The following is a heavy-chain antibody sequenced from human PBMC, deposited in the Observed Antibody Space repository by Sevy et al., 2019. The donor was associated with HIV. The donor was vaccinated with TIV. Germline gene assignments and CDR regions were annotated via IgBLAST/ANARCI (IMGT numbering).Heavy chain of an antibody. CDR3: AHLVVAATANYYYGMDV. D-gene: IGHD2-15*01. V-gene: IGHV3-21*01. Sequence: GGCLRLSCAASGFTFSSYSMNWVRQAPGKGLEWVSSISSSSSYIYYADSVKGRFTISRYNAKNSLYLQMNSLRAEDTAVYYCAHLVVAATANYYYGMDVWGHGTTVTVSS. J-gene: IGHJ6*02. CDR1: GFTFSSYS. CDR2: ISSSSSYI.